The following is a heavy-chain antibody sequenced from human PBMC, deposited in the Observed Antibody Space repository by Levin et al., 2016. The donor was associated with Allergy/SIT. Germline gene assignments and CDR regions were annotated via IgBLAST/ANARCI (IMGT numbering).Heavy chain of an antibody. CDR3: AVLAYCGSDCYLGHGMDV. V-gene: IGHV1-18*01. J-gene: IGHJ6*02. CDR1: GYTFTNYG. CDR2: ISAYNGNT. Sequence: ASVKVSCKAYGYTFTNYGFTWVRQAPGQGLEWMGWISAYNGNTNSAQKLQGRVTMTTDTSTSTAYMELRSLRSDDTALYYCAVLAYCGSDCYLGHGMDVWGQGTTVTVSS. D-gene: IGHD2-21*02.